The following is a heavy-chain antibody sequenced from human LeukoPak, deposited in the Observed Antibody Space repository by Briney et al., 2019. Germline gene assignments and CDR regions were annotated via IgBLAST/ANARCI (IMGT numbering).Heavy chain of an antibody. V-gene: IGHV3-48*04. D-gene: IGHD3-10*01. J-gene: IGHJ4*02. Sequence: PGGSLRLSCAASGFTFSSYSMNWVRQTPGKGLEWLSFISSSGSTIYYADSVKGRFTISRDNSKNSLYLQMNSLRTEDTALYYCAKGAGSGSYYFDYWGQGTLVTVSS. CDR1: GFTFSSYS. CDR2: ISSSGSTI. CDR3: AKGAGSGSYYFDY.